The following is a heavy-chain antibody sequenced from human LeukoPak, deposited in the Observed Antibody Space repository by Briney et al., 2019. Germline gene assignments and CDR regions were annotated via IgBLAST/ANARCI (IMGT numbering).Heavy chain of an antibody. J-gene: IGHJ5*02. Sequence: GASVKVSCKASGYTFTSYGISWVRQAPGQGLEWMGWISAYNGNTNYAQKLQGRVTMTTDTSTSTAYMELRSLRSDDTAVYYCARAGITMVRGVIITASLLDPWGQGTLVTVSS. CDR2: ISAYNGNT. CDR1: GYTFTSYG. V-gene: IGHV1-18*01. CDR3: ARAGITMVRGVIITASLLDP. D-gene: IGHD3-10*01.